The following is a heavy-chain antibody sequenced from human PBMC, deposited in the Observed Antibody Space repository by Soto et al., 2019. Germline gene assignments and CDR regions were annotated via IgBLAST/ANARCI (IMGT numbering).Heavy chain of an antibody. Sequence: GGSLRLSCAASGFTFSNAWMNWVRQAPGKGLEWVGRIKSKTDGGTTDYAAPVKGRFTISRDDSKNTLYLQMNSLKTEDTAVYYCTTDGVTYYDILTGYYTLDYWGQGTLVTVSS. CDR1: GFTFSNAW. CDR3: TTDGVTYYDILTGYYTLDY. V-gene: IGHV3-15*07. D-gene: IGHD3-9*01. J-gene: IGHJ4*02. CDR2: IKSKTDGGTT.